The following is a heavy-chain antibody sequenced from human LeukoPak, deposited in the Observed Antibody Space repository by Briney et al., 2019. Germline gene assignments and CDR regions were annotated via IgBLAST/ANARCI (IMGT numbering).Heavy chain of an antibody. CDR2: MCGTAGCT. D-gene: IGHD1-7*01. CDR1: GFTFYMYA. Sequence: GGSLRLSCQASGFTFYMYAMSWVRQAPGKGLEWVASMCGTAGCTFYPDSVKGRFTISRDNAKNSLYLQMNSLRAEDTAVYYCARRTGTTLDDAFDIWGQGTMVTVSS. J-gene: IGHJ3*02. CDR3: ARRTGTTLDDAFDI. V-gene: IGHV3-23*01.